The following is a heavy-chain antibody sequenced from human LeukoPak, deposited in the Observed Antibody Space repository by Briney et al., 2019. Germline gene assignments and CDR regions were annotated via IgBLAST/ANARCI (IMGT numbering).Heavy chain of an antibody. Sequence: GGSLRLSCAASGFTFSSYWMHWVRQAPGKGLVWVSRINSDGSSTSYADSVKGRFTISRDNAKNSLYLQMNSLRAEDTAVYYCARDPLVGYMDVWGKGTTVTVSS. CDR1: GFTFSSYW. V-gene: IGHV3-74*01. CDR2: INSDGSST. J-gene: IGHJ6*03. D-gene: IGHD2-8*02. CDR3: ARDPLVGYMDV.